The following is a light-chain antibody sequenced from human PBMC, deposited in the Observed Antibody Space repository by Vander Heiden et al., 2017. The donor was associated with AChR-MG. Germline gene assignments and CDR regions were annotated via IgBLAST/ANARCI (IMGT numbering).Light chain of an antibody. V-gene: IGLV3-25*03. CDR3: QSADSSGTYRG. J-gene: IGLJ3*02. Sequence: SSALTQPPSVPLSPGQTARNPCSGDALPKQYAYWYQQKPGQAPVLVIYKESERRTGIPERFSGSSSGTTVTLTISGVQAEDEADYYCQSADSSGTYRGCGGGTKLTVL. CDR2: KES. CDR1: ALPKQY.